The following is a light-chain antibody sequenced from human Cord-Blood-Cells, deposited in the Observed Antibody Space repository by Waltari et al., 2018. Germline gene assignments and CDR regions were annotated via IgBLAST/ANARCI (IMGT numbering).Light chain of an antibody. Sequence: DIQMPQSPSSLSASVGDRVTITYQASQDISNYLNWYQQKPGKAPKLLIYDASNLETGVPSRFSGSGSGTDFTFTISSLQPEDIATYYCQQYDNLSLTFGGGTKVEIK. CDR2: DAS. V-gene: IGKV1-33*01. J-gene: IGKJ4*01. CDR3: QQYDNLSLT. CDR1: QDISNY.